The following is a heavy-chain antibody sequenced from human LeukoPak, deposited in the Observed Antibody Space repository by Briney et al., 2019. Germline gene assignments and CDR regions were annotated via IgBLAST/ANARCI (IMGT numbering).Heavy chain of an antibody. CDR1: GGTFSSYA. CDR2: IIPIFGTA. D-gene: IGHD2-2*01. Sequence: ASVKVSCKASGGTFSSYAISWVRQAPGQGLEWMGGIIPIFGTANYAQKFQGRVTMTTDTSTSTAYMELRSLRSDDTAVYYCARDVRRNCSSTSCPDDYWGQGTLVTVSS. V-gene: IGHV1-69*05. CDR3: ARDVRRNCSSTSCPDDY. J-gene: IGHJ4*02.